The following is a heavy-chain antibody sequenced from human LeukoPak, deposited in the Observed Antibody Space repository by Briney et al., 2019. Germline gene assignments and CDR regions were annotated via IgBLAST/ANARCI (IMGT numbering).Heavy chain of an antibody. CDR1: GGTFSSYA. Sequence: ASVKVSCTSSGGTFSSYAISWVRQAPGQGLEWMGGIIPIFGTANYAQKFQGRVTITADESTSTAYMELSSLRSEDTAVYYCARVAESIWFDPWGQGTLVTVSS. V-gene: IGHV1-69*13. CDR3: ARVAESIWFDP. CDR2: IIPIFGTA. D-gene: IGHD6-6*01. J-gene: IGHJ5*02.